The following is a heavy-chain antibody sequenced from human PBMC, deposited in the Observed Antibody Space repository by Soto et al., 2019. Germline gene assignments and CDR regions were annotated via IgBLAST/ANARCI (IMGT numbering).Heavy chain of an antibody. D-gene: IGHD3-22*01. J-gene: IGHJ4*02. CDR3: ARDSDRSGYYPSGH. Sequence: QVQLVESGGGVVQPGRSLRLSCAASGFTFSAYAMHWVRQAPGKGLEWVAVTSYDGSNKYYADSVKGRFTISRDNSKNTRDLQMNSLSAEDTAMYYCARDSDRSGYYPSGHWGQGTLVTVSS. CDR1: GFTFSAYA. V-gene: IGHV3-30-3*01. CDR2: TSYDGSNK.